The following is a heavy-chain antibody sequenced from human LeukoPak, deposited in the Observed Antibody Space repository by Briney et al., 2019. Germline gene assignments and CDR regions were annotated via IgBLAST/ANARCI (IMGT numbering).Heavy chain of an antibody. CDR1: GFTFSSYS. V-gene: IGHV3-48*04. CDR2: ISSSSSTI. D-gene: IGHD6-13*01. J-gene: IGHJ4*02. CDR3: ALGAAAGSDY. Sequence: PGGSLRLSCAASGFTFSSYSMNWVRQAPGKGLEWVSYISSSSSTIYYADSVKGRFTISRDNAKNLLYLQMNSLRAEDTAVYYCALGAAAGSDYWGQGTLVTVSS.